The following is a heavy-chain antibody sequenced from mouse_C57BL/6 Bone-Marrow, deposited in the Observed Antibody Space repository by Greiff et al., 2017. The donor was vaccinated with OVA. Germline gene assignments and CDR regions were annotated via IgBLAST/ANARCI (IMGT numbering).Heavy chain of an antibody. D-gene: IGHD1-1*01. CDR2: IYPSDSET. Sequence: QVQLKESGAELVRPGSSVKLSCKASGYTFTSYWMDWVKQRPGQGLEWIGNIYPSDSETHYNQKFKDKATLTVDKSSSTAYMQLSSLTSEDSAGYYCARRDYYGSSWYFDVWGTGTTVTVSS. CDR1: GYTFTSYW. J-gene: IGHJ1*03. V-gene: IGHV1-61*01. CDR3: ARRDYYGSSWYFDV.